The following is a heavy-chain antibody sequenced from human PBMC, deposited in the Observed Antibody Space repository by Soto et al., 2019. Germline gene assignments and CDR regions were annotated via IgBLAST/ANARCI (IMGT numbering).Heavy chain of an antibody. V-gene: IGHV4-34*01. CDR2: INDSGST. Sequence: SETLSLTCAVSGGSFRGYFWSWVRQSPDKGLEWIGEINDSGSTYYNPSFKSRLTISVDTSTSQISLRWTSVTAADSAVYYCQGGDFWGQGTRVTVSS. CDR3: QGGDF. CDR1: GGSFRGYF. D-gene: IGHD3-16*01. J-gene: IGHJ4*02.